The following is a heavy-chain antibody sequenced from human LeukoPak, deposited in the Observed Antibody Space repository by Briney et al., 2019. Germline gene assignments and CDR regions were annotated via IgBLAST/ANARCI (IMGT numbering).Heavy chain of an antibody. Sequence: SETLSLTCAVYGGSFSGYYWSWIRQPPGKGLEWIGEINHSGSTNYNPSLKSRVTISVDTSKNQFSLKLSSVTAADTAVYYCARDRVPRGYYYYYYMDVWGKGTTLTVSS. J-gene: IGHJ6*03. D-gene: IGHD1-1*01. CDR3: ARDRVPRGYYYYYYMDV. CDR2: INHSGST. CDR1: GGSFSGYY. V-gene: IGHV4-34*01.